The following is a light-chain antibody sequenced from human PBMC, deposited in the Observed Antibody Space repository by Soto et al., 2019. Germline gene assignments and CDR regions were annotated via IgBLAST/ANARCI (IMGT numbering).Light chain of an antibody. CDR3: QSYDSNYHVV. Sequence: NFMLTQPHSVSESPGKTVTISCTGSSGRIANNYVQWYQQRPGSAPTTVIYGDNQRHSGVPDRFSGSIDSSSNSASLTISGLKTEDEADYYCQSYDSNYHVVFGGGTRLTVL. CDR1: SGRIANNY. CDR2: GDN. J-gene: IGLJ7*01. V-gene: IGLV6-57*02.